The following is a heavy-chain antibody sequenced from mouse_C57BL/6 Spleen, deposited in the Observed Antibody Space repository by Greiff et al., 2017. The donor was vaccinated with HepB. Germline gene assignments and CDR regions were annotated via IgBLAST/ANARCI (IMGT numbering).Heavy chain of an antibody. CDR3: ARSGLLSAMDY. J-gene: IGHJ4*01. CDR2: IDPSDSYT. Sequence: QVQLQQPGAELVRPGTSVKLSCKASGYTFTSYWMHWVKQRPGQGLEWIGVIDPSDSYTNYNQKFKGKATLTVDTSSSTAYMQLSSLTSEDSAVYYCARSGLLSAMDYWGQGTSVTVSS. CDR1: GYTFTSYW. D-gene: IGHD2-1*01. V-gene: IGHV1-59*01.